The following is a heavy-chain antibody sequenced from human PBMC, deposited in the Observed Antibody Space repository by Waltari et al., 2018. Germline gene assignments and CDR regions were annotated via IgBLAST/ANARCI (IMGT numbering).Heavy chain of an antibody. V-gene: IGHV4-59*01. CDR2: IYYSGST. Sequence: QVQLQESGPGLVKPSETLSLTCTVSGGSISSYYWSWIRQPPGKGLEWIGYIYYSGSTNYNPSLKSRVTISVDTSKNQFSLKLSSVTAADTAVYYCARVRGESGYYSPIDYWGQGTLVTVSS. CDR3: ARVRGESGYYSPIDY. D-gene: IGHD3-22*01. J-gene: IGHJ4*02. CDR1: GGSISSYY.